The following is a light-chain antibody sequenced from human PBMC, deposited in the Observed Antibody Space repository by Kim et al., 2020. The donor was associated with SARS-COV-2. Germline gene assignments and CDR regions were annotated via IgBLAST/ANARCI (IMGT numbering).Light chain of an antibody. CDR2: QDT. J-gene: IGLJ3*02. CDR1: KLDDKY. Sequence: SYELTQPTSVSVSPGQTASITCSGDKLDDKYVGWYQQKPGQSPVLIIYQDTKRPSGIPERFSGSNSGNTATLTISGTQSMDEADYYCQAWDSGTAGVFGGGTQLTDL. CDR3: QAWDSGTAGV. V-gene: IGLV3-1*01.